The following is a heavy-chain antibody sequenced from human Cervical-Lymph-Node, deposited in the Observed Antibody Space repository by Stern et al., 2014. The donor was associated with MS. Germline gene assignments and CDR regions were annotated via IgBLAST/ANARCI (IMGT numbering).Heavy chain of an antibody. CDR2: ISHSGST. CDR1: GGSFNDFY. D-gene: IGHD6-6*01. V-gene: IGHV4-34*01. J-gene: IGHJ5*02. Sequence: QVQLQQWGAGLLKPSETLSLTCAVYGGSFNDFYWSWIRQPPGKGLEWIGEISHSGSTNYNPSLKRQVTISVDTSKNQFSLKLSSVTAADTAVYYCARTWIAVRNTKWFDPWGQGTLVTVSS. CDR3: ARTWIAVRNTKWFDP.